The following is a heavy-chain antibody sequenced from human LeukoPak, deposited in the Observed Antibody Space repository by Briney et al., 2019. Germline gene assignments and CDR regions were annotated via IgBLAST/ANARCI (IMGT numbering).Heavy chain of an antibody. Sequence: PGGSLRLSCAASGFTFSSYAMHWVRQAPGKGLEWVAVISYDGSNKYYADSVKGRFTISRDNSKNTLYLQMNSLRAEDTAVYYCASGVSSQPYYFDYWGQGTLVTVSS. CDR2: ISYDGSNK. D-gene: IGHD2-8*01. CDR1: GFTFSSYA. V-gene: IGHV3-30-3*01. J-gene: IGHJ4*02. CDR3: ASGVSSQPYYFDY.